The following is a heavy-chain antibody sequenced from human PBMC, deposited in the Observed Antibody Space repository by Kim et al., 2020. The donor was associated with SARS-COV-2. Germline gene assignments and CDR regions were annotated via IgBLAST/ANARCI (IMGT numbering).Heavy chain of an antibody. Sequence: GGSLRLSCAASGFTFSSYAMSWVRQAPGKGLEWVSAISGSGGSTYYADSVKGRFTISRDNSKNTLYLQMNSLRAEDTAVYYCAKDGPGTVTFPSRTSHAADYWGQGTLVTVSS. D-gene: IGHD4-4*01. J-gene: IGHJ4*02. V-gene: IGHV3-23*01. CDR2: ISGSGGST. CDR1: GFTFSSYA. CDR3: AKDGPGTVTFPSRTSHAADY.